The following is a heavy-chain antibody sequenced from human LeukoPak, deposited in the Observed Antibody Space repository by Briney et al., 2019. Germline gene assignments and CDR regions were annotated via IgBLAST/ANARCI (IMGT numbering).Heavy chain of an antibody. CDR3: ARLVYQLLTNWFDP. D-gene: IGHD2-2*01. J-gene: IGHJ5*02. CDR1: GGSFSGYY. Sequence: SETLSLTCAVYGGSFSGYYWSWIRQPPGKGLEWIGEINHSGSTNYNPSLKSRVTISVDTSKNQFSLKLSSVTAADTAAYYCARLVYQLLTNWFDPWGQGTLVTVSS. V-gene: IGHV4-34*01. CDR2: INHSGST.